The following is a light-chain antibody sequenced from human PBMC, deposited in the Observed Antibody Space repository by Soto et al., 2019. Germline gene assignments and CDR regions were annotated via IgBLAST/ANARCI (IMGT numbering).Light chain of an antibody. CDR3: QQYNSYWT. Sequence: DIQMTQSPSTLSASVGDRVTITCRASQSISSSLAWYQQKPGKAPKLLIYKASSLESGVPSRFSGSGSGTEFTLTISSVQPDDFANYYCQQYNSYWTFGPGTKVEIK. CDR2: KAS. J-gene: IGKJ1*01. V-gene: IGKV1-5*03. CDR1: QSISSS.